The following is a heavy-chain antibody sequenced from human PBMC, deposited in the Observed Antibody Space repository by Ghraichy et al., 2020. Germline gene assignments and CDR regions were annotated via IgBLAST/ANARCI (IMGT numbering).Heavy chain of an antibody. J-gene: IGHJ4*02. CDR3: ARVGGDSGYDNRDFDY. CDR2: IYYSGST. Sequence: SETLSLTCTVSGGSISSYYWSWIRQPPGKGLEWIGYIYYSGSTNYNPSLKSRVTISVDTSKNQFSLKLSSVTAADTAVYYCARVGGDSGYDNRDFDYWGQGTLVTVSS. D-gene: IGHD5-12*01. V-gene: IGHV4-59*01. CDR1: GGSISSYY.